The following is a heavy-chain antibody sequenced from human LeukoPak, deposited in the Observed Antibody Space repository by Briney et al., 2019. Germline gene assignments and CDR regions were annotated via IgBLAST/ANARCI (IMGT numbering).Heavy chain of an antibody. J-gene: IGHJ6*02. CDR3: ARALGYCSSTSCYRVGDYYGMDV. CDR1: GGSFSGYY. D-gene: IGHD2-2*02. V-gene: IGHV4-34*01. Sequence: PSETLSLTCAVYGGSFSGYYWSWIRQPPGKGLEWIGEINHSGSTNYNPSLKSRVTISVDTSKNQFSLKLSSVTAADTAVYYCARALGYCSSTSCYRVGDYYGMDVWGQGTTVTVSS. CDR2: INHSGST.